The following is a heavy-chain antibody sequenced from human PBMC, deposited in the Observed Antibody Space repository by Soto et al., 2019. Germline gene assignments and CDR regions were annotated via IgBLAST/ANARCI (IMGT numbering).Heavy chain of an antibody. Sequence: GGSLRLSCAASGFTFSSYGMHWVRQAPGKGLEWVAVIWYDGSNKYYADSVKGRFTISRDNSKNTLYLQMNSLRAEDTAVYYCAREFWDCGGDCYQFDYWGQGTLVTVSS. CDR1: GFTFSSYG. D-gene: IGHD2-21*02. V-gene: IGHV3-33*01. CDR3: AREFWDCGGDCYQFDY. J-gene: IGHJ4*02. CDR2: IWYDGSNK.